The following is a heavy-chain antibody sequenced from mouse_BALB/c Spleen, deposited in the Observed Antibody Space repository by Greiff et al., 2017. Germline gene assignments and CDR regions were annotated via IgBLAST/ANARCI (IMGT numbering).Heavy chain of an antibody. J-gene: IGHJ3*01. V-gene: IGHV5-4*02. Sequence: EVQRVESGGGLVKPGGSLKLSCAASGFTFSDYYMYWVRQTPEKRLEWVATISDGGSTYYPDSVKGRFTISRDNARNILYLQMSSLRSEDTAMYYCAREGYGNYGFAYWGQGTLVTVSA. CDR1: GFTFSDYY. D-gene: IGHD2-1*01. CDR2: ISDGGST. CDR3: AREGYGNYGFAY.